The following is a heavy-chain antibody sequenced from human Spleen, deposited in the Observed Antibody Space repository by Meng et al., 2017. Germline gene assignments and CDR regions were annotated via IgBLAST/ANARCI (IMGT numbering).Heavy chain of an antibody. CDR3: ARVRRDDYNRIDY. CDR2: IYYSGST. CDR1: GGSIRSSSSY. J-gene: IGHJ4*02. D-gene: IGHD5-24*01. V-gene: IGHV4-39*07. Sequence: SETLSLTCNVPGGSIRSSSSYGGWIRQPPGKGLEWIGTIYYSGSTYYNPSLKSRVTMSVDKSRNQFSLKLISVTAADTAVYYCARVRRDDYNRIDYWGQGTLVTVSS.